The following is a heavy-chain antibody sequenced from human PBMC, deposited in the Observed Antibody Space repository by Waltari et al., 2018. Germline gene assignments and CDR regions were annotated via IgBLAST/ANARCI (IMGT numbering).Heavy chain of an antibody. CDR1: GGSTSSSRYY. Sequence: QLQLQESGPGLVKPSETLSLTCTVPGGSTSSSRYYCGWLRQPPGKGLEWIGSIYYSGSTYYNPSLKSRVTISVDTSKNQFSLKLSSVTAADTAVYYCARLSSSYNAFDIWGQGTMVTVSS. V-gene: IGHV4-39*07. J-gene: IGHJ3*02. CDR2: IYYSGST. CDR3: ARLSSSYNAFDI. D-gene: IGHD6-13*01.